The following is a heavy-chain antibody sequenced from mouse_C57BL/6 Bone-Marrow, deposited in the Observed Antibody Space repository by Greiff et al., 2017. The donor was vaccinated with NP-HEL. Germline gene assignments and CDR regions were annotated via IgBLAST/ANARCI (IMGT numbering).Heavy chain of an antibody. CDR3: TYDGYPFYAMDY. V-gene: IGHV14-4*01. CDR1: GFNIKDDY. J-gene: IGHJ4*01. CDR2: IDPENGDT. D-gene: IGHD2-3*01. Sequence: VQLQQSGAELVRPGASVKLYCTASGFNIKDDYMHWVKQRPEQGLEWIGWIDPENGDTEYASKFQGKATITADTSSNTAYLQLSSLTSEDTAVYYCTYDGYPFYAMDYWGQGTSVTVSS.